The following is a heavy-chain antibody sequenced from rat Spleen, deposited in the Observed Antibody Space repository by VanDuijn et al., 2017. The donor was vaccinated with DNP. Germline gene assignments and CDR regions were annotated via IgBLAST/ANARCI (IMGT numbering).Heavy chain of an antibody. Sequence: EVQLVESGGDLVQPGRSLKLSCVASGFTFNKYWMTWIRQVPGKGLEWVASIRSSGGSTYYPDSVKGRFTISRDNAKNTLYLQMNSLRSEDMATYYCARHVLHLRVWDYWGQGVMVTVSS. CDR3: ARHVLHLRVWDY. J-gene: IGHJ2*01. CDR1: GFTFNKYW. V-gene: IGHV5-31*01. D-gene: IGHD1-4*01. CDR2: IRSSGGST.